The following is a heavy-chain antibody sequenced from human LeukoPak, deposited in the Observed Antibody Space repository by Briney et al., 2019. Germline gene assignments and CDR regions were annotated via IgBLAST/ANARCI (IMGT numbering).Heavy chain of an antibody. V-gene: IGHV1-3*01. Sequence: ASVKVSCKASGYTFTSYAMHWVRQAPGQRLEWMGWINAGNGNTKYSQKFQGRVTITRDTSASTAYMELSSLRSEDTAVYYCARATTQPDYYYYYGMDVWGQGTTVTVSS. J-gene: IGHJ6*02. CDR2: INAGNGNT. CDR3: ARATTQPDYYYYYGMDV. CDR1: GYTFTSYA. D-gene: IGHD1-26*01.